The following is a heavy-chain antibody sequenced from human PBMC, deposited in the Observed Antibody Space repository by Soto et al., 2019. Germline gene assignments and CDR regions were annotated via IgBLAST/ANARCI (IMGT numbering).Heavy chain of an antibody. J-gene: IGHJ4*02. V-gene: IGHV1-69*06. CDR1: GGSLSTNP. CDR3: ARRDSGGFFRFFDS. CDR2: TGSGTGPG. D-gene: IGHD2-15*01. Sequence: SLKVSCKASGGSLSTNPISWVRQAPGQGLEWMGGTGSGTGPGNHAQKFQGRLTVTADKSTSTVYMELTNLSSEDTAVYYCARRDSGGFFRFFDSWGQGTLVTVSS.